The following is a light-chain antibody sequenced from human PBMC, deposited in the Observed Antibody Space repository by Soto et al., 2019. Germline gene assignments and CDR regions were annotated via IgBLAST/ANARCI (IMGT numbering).Light chain of an antibody. J-gene: IGKJ1*01. CDR2: ESS. CDR3: QQRSNWTQT. V-gene: IGKV3D-20*02. Sequence: EIVLTQSRGTPSLSPGERATLSCRASQSVSSSYLAWYQQKPGQAPRLLIYESSNRATGVAARFSGSGSGTDFTLTISSLEHEDCAVYYCQQRSNWTQTFGQGTKVDI. CDR1: QSVSSSY.